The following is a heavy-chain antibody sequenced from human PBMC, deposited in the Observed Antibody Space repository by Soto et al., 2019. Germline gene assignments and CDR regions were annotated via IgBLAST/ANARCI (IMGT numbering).Heavy chain of an antibody. CDR3: ARDRYDFWSGYYYFDY. CDR1: GFTFSSYW. CDR2: IKSDGSST. V-gene: IGHV3-74*01. Sequence: GGSLRLSCAASGFTFSSYWMHWVRQAPGKGLVWVSRIKSDGSSTSYADSVKGRFTISRDNAKNTLYLQMNSLRAEDTAVYYCARDRYDFWSGYYYFDYWGQGTLVTVSS. J-gene: IGHJ4*02. D-gene: IGHD3-3*01.